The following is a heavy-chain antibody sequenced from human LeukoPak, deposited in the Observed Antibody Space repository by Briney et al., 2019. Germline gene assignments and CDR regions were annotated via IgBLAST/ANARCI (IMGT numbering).Heavy chain of an antibody. D-gene: IGHD3-10*01. Sequence: ASVKVSCKASGYTFTSYGISWVRQAPGQGLEWMGWISAYNGNTNYAQKFQGRVTMTRNTSIAYMELSSLRSEDTAVYYCARGQVLWFGELLGWGYYGMDVWGQGTTVTVSS. CDR2: ISAYNGNT. CDR1: GYTFTSYG. J-gene: IGHJ6*02. V-gene: IGHV1-18*01. CDR3: ARGQVLWFGELLGWGYYGMDV.